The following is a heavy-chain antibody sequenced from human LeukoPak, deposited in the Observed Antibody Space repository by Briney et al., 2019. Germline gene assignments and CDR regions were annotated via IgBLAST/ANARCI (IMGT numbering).Heavy chain of an antibody. Sequence: GGSLRLSCAVSGFTFSDYWMSWVRQAPGKGLEWVANIKQDGNEKHYVDSVKGRFTISGDNVKNSLYLQMNSLRAEDTAVYYCARHTTLDPWGQGALVTVSS. V-gene: IGHV3-7*01. CDR3: ARHTTLDP. D-gene: IGHD1-14*01. CDR2: IKQDGNEK. CDR1: GFTFSDYW. J-gene: IGHJ5*02.